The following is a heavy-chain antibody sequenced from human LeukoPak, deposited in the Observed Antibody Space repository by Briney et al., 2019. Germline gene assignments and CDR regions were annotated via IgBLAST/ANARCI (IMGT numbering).Heavy chain of an antibody. CDR3: ARSWDARLNFDY. J-gene: IGHJ4*02. D-gene: IGHD1-26*01. Sequence: AGGSLRLSCAASGFTFDDYGMSWVRQAPGKGLEWVSVIYSDGTTYYADSVKGRFTISRDNSKNTVWLQMNSLRIEDTAVYYCARSWDARLNFDYWGQGTPVTVSS. CDR1: GFTFDDYG. V-gene: IGHV3-66*02. CDR2: IYSDGTT.